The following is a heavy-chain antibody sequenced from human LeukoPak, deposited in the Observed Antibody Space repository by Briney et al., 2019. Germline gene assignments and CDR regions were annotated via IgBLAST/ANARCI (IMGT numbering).Heavy chain of an antibody. J-gene: IGHJ6*04. V-gene: IGHV3-48*03. D-gene: IGHD3-10*02. Sequence: GGSLRLSCAASGFTFSSYEMNWVRQAPGKGLEWVSYISSSGSTIYYADSVKGRFTISRDNAKNSLYLQMNSLRAEDTAVYYCAELGITMIGGVWGKGTTAAISS. CDR2: ISSSGSTI. CDR1: GFTFSSYE. CDR3: AELGITMIGGV.